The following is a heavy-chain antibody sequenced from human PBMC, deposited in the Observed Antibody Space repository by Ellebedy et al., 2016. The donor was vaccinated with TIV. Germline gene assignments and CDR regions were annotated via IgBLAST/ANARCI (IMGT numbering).Heavy chain of an antibody. J-gene: IGHJ4*02. CDR2: ISTSSSTR. CDR3: VKDRGDIIRDFDY. CDR1: GFTFSDYY. V-gene: IGHV3-11*04. Sequence: GESLKISCAASGFTFSDYYMSWIRQAPGKGLEWISYISTSSSTRYYADSVRGRFTISRDSSKNTLYLQMSSLRPEDTAMYYCVKDRGDIIRDFDYWGQGTLVTVSS. D-gene: IGHD2-21*02.